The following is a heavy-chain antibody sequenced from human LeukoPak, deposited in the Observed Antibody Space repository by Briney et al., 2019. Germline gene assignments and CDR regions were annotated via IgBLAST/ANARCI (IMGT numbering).Heavy chain of an antibody. V-gene: IGHV4-59*01. CDR3: ARLDCSSTSCYFDY. CDR2: IYYSGST. Sequence: SETLSLTCTVSGGSISSYYWSWIRRPPGKGLEWIGYIYYSGSTNYNPSLKSRVTISVDTSKNQFSLKLSSVTAADTAVYYCARLDCSSTSCYFDYWGQGTLVTVSS. D-gene: IGHD2-2*01. CDR1: GGSISSYY. J-gene: IGHJ4*02.